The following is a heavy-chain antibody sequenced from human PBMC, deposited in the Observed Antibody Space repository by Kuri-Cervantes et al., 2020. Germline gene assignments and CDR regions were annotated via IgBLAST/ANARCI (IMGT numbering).Heavy chain of an antibody. V-gene: IGHV1-69*13. Sequence: SSMKVSCKASGVTFSSYAISWVRQAPGQGLEWIGGIIPIFGTANYAQKSQGRDTFTADESTSTAYMELSSLRSEDTAVYYCAREGHSSNWYNWGQGTLVTVSS. CDR2: IIPIFGTA. CDR1: GVTFSSYA. J-gene: IGHJ4*02. CDR3: AREGHSSNWYN. D-gene: IGHD6-13*01.